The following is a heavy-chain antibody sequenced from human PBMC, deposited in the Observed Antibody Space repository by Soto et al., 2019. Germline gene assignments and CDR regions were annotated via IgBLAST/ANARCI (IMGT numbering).Heavy chain of an antibody. D-gene: IGHD6-19*01. CDR1: GFTFSDYY. Sequence: QVQLVESGGGLVKPGGSLRLSCAASGFTFSDYYMSWIRQAPGKGLEWVSYISSSGSTIYYAGSVKGRFTISGDNAQNSLYLQMNSLRAEDTAVYYCAGDSPGYSSGWFLDYWGQGSLVTVSS. CDR3: AGDSPGYSSGWFLDY. V-gene: IGHV3-11*01. CDR2: ISSSGSTI. J-gene: IGHJ4*02.